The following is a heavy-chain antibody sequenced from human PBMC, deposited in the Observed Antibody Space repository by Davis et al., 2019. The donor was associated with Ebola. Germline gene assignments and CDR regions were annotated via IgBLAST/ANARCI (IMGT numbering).Heavy chain of an antibody. CDR1: GFTFSSYA. CDR3: ARDAGDGDYERHGMDV. Sequence: GESLKISCAASGFTFSSYAMHWVRQAPGKGLEWVAVISYDGSNKYYADSVKGRFTISRDNSKNTLYLQMNSLRAEDTAVYYCARDAGDGDYERHGMDVWGQGTTVTVSS. CDR2: ISYDGSNK. V-gene: IGHV3-30-3*01. J-gene: IGHJ6*02. D-gene: IGHD4-17*01.